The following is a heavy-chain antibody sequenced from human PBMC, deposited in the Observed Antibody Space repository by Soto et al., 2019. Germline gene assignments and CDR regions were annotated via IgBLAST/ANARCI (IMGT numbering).Heavy chain of an antibody. CDR1: GFTFSDYY. J-gene: IGHJ2*01. Sequence: PGGSLRLSCAASGFTFSDYYMSWIRQAPGKGLEWVSYISSSGSTIYYADSVKGRFTISRDNAKNSLYLQMNSLRAEDTAVYYCARDSEARYCSGGSCYYWYFDLWGRGTLVTVSS. V-gene: IGHV3-11*01. D-gene: IGHD2-15*01. CDR3: ARDSEARYCSGGSCYYWYFDL. CDR2: ISSSGSTI.